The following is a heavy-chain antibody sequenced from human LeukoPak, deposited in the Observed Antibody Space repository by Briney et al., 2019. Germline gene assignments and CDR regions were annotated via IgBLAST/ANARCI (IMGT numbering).Heavy chain of an antibody. CDR1: GGSFSGYY. J-gene: IGHJ4*02. V-gene: IGHV4-34*01. CDR2: INHSGSS. Sequence: SETLSLTCAVYGGSFSGYYWSWVRQPPGKGLEWIGEINHSGSSNYCPSLKSRVTIPLSRPQNQSSLQLSSVPAADAAVYYCWGELKGWLRKYFDYCGQGTLLTVSS. D-gene: IGHD5-12*01. CDR3: WGELKGWLRKYFDY.